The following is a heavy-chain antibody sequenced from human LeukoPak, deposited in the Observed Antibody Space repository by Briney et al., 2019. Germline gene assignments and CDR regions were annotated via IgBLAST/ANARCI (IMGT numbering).Heavy chain of an antibody. CDR2: TYFTGST. CDR1: GYSISSGYY. D-gene: IGHD4-17*01. Sequence: RSSETLSLTCTVSGYSISSGYYWSWIRQRPGKGLEWMGYTYFTGSTYYNPSLQSRLIISAGTSTTQFSLRLRSVTAADTAVYYCARVSFTYGPLDSWGPGILVTVSS. CDR3: ARVSFTYGPLDS. V-gene: IGHV4-30-4*01. J-gene: IGHJ4*02.